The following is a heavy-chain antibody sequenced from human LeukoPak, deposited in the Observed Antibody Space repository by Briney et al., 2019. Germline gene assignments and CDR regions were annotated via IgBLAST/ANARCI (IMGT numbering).Heavy chain of an antibody. Sequence: GGSLRLSCAASGFTFSNYEMNWVRQAPGKGLEWVSYISSSGSTIYYADSVKGRFTISRDNAKNSLYLQMNSLRAEDTAVYYCARDYYDSSGYDMRFDPWGQGTLVTVSS. J-gene: IGHJ5*02. CDR2: ISSSGSTI. V-gene: IGHV3-48*03. CDR3: ARDYYDSSGYDMRFDP. D-gene: IGHD3-22*01. CDR1: GFTFSNYE.